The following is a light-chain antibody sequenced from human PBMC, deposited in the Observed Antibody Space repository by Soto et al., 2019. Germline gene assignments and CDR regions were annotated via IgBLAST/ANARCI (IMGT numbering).Light chain of an antibody. Sequence: EILMTQSPATLSVSPGERATLSCRASQSISSNLAWYQQKPGQAPRLLIFGASTRATGIPARFSGSGSGTEFTLTISSLQSEDFATYYCQQYNNYSWTFGQGTKVDIK. J-gene: IGKJ1*01. V-gene: IGKV3-15*01. CDR2: GAS. CDR3: QQYNNYSWT. CDR1: QSISSN.